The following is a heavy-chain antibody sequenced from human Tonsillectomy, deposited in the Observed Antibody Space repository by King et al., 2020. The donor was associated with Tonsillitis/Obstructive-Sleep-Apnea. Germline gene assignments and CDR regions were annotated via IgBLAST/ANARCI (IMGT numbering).Heavy chain of an antibody. CDR3: ARVRTSSPVYNLDY. Sequence: VQLVESGGGLVQPGGSLRLSCAASGFTFSDHYMDWVRQAPGKGLEWVGRTRNKAHSYTTEYAASVKGRFTISRDDSVNSLYLQMNSLKTEDTAVYYCARVRTSSPVYNLDYWGQGTLVTVSS. CDR1: GFTFSDHY. D-gene: IGHD1-14*01. CDR2: TRNKAHSYTT. J-gene: IGHJ4*02. V-gene: IGHV3-72*01.